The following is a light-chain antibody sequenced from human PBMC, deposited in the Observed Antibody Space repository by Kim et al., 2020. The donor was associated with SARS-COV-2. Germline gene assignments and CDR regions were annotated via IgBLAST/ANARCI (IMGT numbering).Light chain of an antibody. CDR1: SSDVGGHNT. V-gene: IGLV2-14*01. CDR3: SSYTLSQTYV. J-gene: IGLJ1*01. Sequence: QSALTQHASVSGSPGQSITISCTGTSSDVGGHNTVSWYQQHPGKVPKVIIYNVSKRPSGVSNRISGSKSGNTASLTISGLQAEDEADYYCSSYTLSQTYVFGTGTKVTVL. CDR2: NVS.